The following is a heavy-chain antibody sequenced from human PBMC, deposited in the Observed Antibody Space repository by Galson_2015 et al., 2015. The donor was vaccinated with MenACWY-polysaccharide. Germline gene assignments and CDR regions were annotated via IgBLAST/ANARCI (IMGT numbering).Heavy chain of an antibody. Sequence: TLSLTCTVSGGSITSGSYYWSWIRQPAGKGLEWIGRIYSSGSTNYNPSLRGRVTISIDTSKNQVSLRLSSVTAADTAVYYCTRGHFRTVGATSWFHPWGQGTLVTVSS. CDR2: IYSSGST. V-gene: IGHV4-61*02. CDR1: GGSITSGSYY. CDR3: TRGHFRTVGATSWFHP. J-gene: IGHJ5*01. D-gene: IGHD1-26*01.